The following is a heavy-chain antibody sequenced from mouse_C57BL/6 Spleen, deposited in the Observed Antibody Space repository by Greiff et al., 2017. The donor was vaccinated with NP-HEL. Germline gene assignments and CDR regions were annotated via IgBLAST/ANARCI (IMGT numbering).Heavy chain of an antibody. D-gene: IGHD1-1*01. CDR2: IDPSDSET. CDR1: GYTFTSYW. J-gene: IGHJ3*01. CDR3: ARTFYGSSGFAY. Sequence: VVRPGSSVKLSCKASGYTFTSYWMHWVKQRPIQGLEWIGNIDPSDSETHYNQKFKDKATLTVDKSSSTAYMQLSSLTSEDSAVYYCARTFYGSSGFAYWGQGTLVTVSA. V-gene: IGHV1-52*01.